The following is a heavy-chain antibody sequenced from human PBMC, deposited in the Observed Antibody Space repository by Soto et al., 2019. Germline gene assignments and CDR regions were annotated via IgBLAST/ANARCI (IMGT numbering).Heavy chain of an antibody. Sequence: QITLKESSPTLVKPTQTLPLTCSVSGFSLYSGGVGVGWIRQPPGKALEWLSLLYWDETRRYNPSLRNTLTIAKHTSENLVVLTMTDMGPVDTGTYFCAHYTTNTYFDVSGKGATVTVSS. V-gene: IGHV2-5*02. CDR1: GFSLYSGGVG. CDR2: LYWDETR. CDR3: AHYTTNTYFDV. D-gene: IGHD1-1*01. J-gene: IGHJ6*04.